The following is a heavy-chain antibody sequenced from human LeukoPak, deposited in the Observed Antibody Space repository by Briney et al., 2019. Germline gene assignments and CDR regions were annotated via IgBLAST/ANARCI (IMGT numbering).Heavy chain of an antibody. Sequence: SETLSLTCTVSGGSISSGSYYWSWIRQPAGKRLEWIGRIYTSGSTNYNPSLKSRVTMSVDTSKNQFSLKLSSVTAADTAVYYCASAGWESFDYWGQGTLVTVSS. J-gene: IGHJ4*02. V-gene: IGHV4-61*02. D-gene: IGHD1-26*01. CDR3: ASAGWESFDY. CDR2: IYTSGST. CDR1: GGSISSGSYY.